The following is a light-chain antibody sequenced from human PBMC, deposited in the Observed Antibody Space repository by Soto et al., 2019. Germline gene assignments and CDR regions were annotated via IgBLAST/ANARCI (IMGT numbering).Light chain of an antibody. CDR3: QQYKNWPPIT. CDR1: QSISSN. CDR2: AAS. Sequence: EVGVTQSPATLSVSTGERATLSFRASQSISSNLAWYQQKPGQAPRLLIYAASTRATGIPARFSGSGSGTDFTLTISSLEPEDFAVYYCQQYKNWPPITFGQGTRLEIK. V-gene: IGKV3-15*01. J-gene: IGKJ5*01.